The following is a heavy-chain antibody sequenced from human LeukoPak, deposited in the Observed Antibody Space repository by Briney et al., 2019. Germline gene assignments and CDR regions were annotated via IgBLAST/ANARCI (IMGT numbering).Heavy chain of an antibody. Sequence: ASVKVSCKASGYTFTSYAMNWVRQAPGQGLEWMGWINPNIGGTNYAQKFQGRVTMTRDTSISTAYMELSRLRSDDTAVYYCARDSGYGPYFDYWGQGTLVTVSS. V-gene: IGHV1-2*02. CDR1: GYTFTSYA. CDR2: INPNIGGT. J-gene: IGHJ4*02. D-gene: IGHD5-12*01. CDR3: ARDSGYGPYFDY.